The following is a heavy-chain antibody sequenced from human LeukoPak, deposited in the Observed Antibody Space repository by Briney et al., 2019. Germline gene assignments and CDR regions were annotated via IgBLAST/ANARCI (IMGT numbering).Heavy chain of an antibody. CDR3: ASSPRDYYDSSGYYNPLYY. D-gene: IGHD3-22*01. Sequence: SQTLSLTCTVSGGSISSGSYYWSWIRQPAGKGLEWIGRIYTSGSTNYNPSLKSRVTISVDTSKNQFSLKLSSVTAADTAVYYCASSPRDYYDSSGYYNPLYYWGQGTLATVSS. CDR2: IYTSGST. CDR1: GGSISSGSYY. J-gene: IGHJ4*02. V-gene: IGHV4-61*02.